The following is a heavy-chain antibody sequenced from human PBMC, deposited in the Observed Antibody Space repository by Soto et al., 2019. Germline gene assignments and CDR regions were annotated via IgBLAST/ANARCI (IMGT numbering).Heavy chain of an antibody. CDR2: IIPIFGTA. Sequence: GASVKVSCKASGGTFSSYAISWVRQAPGQGLEWMGGIIPIFGTANYAQKFQGRVTITADESTSTAYMELSSLRSEDTAVYYCRSYFDSSGYSSYYYYGMDVWGQGTTVTVSS. CDR3: RSYFDSSGYSSYYYYGMDV. J-gene: IGHJ6*02. D-gene: IGHD3-22*01. V-gene: IGHV1-69*13. CDR1: GGTFSSYA.